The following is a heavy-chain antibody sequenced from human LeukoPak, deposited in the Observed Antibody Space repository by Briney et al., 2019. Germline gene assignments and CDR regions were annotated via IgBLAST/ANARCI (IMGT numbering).Heavy chain of an antibody. CDR2: IYHSGST. CDR1: GYSISSGHY. Sequence: SETLSLTCTVSGYSISSGHYWGWIRQPPGKGLEWIGSIYHSGSTYYNPSLKSRVTISVDTSKNQFSLKLSSVTAADTAVYYCASRITMIVVVTPDAFDIWGQGTMVTVSS. D-gene: IGHD3-22*01. V-gene: IGHV4-38-2*02. CDR3: ASRITMIVVVTPDAFDI. J-gene: IGHJ3*02.